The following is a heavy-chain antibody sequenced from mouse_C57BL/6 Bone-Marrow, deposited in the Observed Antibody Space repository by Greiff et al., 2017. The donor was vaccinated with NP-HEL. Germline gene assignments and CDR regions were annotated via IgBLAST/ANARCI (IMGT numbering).Heavy chain of an antibody. CDR3: ARPRGFAY. J-gene: IGHJ3*01. CDR1: GFTFSSYG. Sequence: EVNLVESGGDLVKPGGSLKLSCAASGFTFSSYGMSWVRQTPDKRLEWVATISSGGSYTYYPDSVKGRFTISRDNAKNTLYLQMSSLKSEETAMYYCARPRGFAYWGQGTLVTVSA. V-gene: IGHV5-6*01. CDR2: ISSGGSYT.